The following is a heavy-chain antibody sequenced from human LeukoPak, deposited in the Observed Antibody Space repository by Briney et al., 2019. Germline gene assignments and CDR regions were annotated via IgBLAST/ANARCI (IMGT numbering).Heavy chain of an antibody. CDR1: GYTFTSYD. Sequence: ASVKVSCKASGYTFTSYDINWVRQATGQGLEWMGWMNPNSGNTGYAQKFQGRVTMTRNTSISTAYMELRSLRSDDTAVYYCARDGAWELLPYYYYGMDVWGQGTTVTVSS. D-gene: IGHD1-26*01. V-gene: IGHV1-8*01. CDR2: MNPNSGNT. J-gene: IGHJ6*02. CDR3: ARDGAWELLPYYYYGMDV.